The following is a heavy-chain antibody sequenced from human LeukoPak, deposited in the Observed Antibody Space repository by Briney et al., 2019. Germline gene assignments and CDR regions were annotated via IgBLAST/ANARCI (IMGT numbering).Heavy chain of an antibody. CDR2: IYYSGGT. CDR3: ARVLGYYDSSGYYYLSPRGPIDY. V-gene: IGHV4-39*07. CDR1: GGSINNSSYY. Sequence: SETLSLTCTVSGGSINNSSYYWGWIRQPPGKGLEWIGSIYYSGGTYYNPSLKSRVTISVDTSKSQFSLKLSSVTAADTAVYYCARVLGYYDSSGYYYLSPRGPIDYWGQGTLVTVSS. D-gene: IGHD3-22*01. J-gene: IGHJ4*02.